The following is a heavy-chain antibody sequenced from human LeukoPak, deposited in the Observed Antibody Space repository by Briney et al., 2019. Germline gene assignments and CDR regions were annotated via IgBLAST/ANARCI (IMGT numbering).Heavy chain of an antibody. J-gene: IGHJ4*02. CDR3: ARDAPAWSRDY. D-gene: IGHD2-8*02. V-gene: IGHV1-18*01. CDR1: GYTFTSYG. CDR2: ISGDNGDT. Sequence: ASVKVSCKASGYTFTSYGISWVRQAPGQGLEWMGRISGDNGDTNYAQKFQDRVTMSIDTFTSTAYMELRSLRSDDTAVYYCARDAPAWSRDYWGQGTLVTVSS.